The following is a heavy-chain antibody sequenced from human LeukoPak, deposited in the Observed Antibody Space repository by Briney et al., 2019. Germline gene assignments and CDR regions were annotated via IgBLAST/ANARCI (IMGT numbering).Heavy chain of an antibody. J-gene: IGHJ4*02. V-gene: IGHV1-69*05. CDR1: GYTFTSYG. CDR2: IIPIFGTA. CDR3: ARDVTYLGYFDY. Sequence: SVKVSCKASGYTFTSYGISWVRQAPGQGLEWMGGIIPIFGTANYAQKFQGRVTITTDESTSTAYMELSSLRSEDTAVYYCARDVTYLGYFDYWGQGTLVTVSS. D-gene: IGHD1-14*01.